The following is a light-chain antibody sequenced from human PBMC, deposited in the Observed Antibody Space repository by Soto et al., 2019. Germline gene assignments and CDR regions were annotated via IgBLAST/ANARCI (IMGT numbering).Light chain of an antibody. Sequence: EIMMTQSPGTLSASPGERATLSCRASQSVSSNLAWYQQKPGQAPRLLIYAVSTRATGIPARFSGCGSGTEFTLTISSLQSEDFAVYYCQQYNKWPLTFGQGTKVEIK. CDR3: QQYNKWPLT. CDR2: AVS. V-gene: IGKV3-15*01. CDR1: QSVSSN. J-gene: IGKJ1*01.